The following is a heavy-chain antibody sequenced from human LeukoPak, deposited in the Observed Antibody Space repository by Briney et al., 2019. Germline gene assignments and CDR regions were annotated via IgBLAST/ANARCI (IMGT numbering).Heavy chain of an antibody. J-gene: IGHJ4*02. CDR3: AKGLFMITFGGVIGDY. V-gene: IGHV3-23*01. Sequence: PEGSLRLSCAGSGFTFSSYAMSWVRQAPGKGLEWVSAISGSGGSTYYADSVKGRFTISRDNSKNTLYLQMNSLRAEDTAVYYCAKGLFMITFGGVIGDYWGQGTLVTVSS. CDR2: ISGSGGST. CDR1: GFTFSSYA. D-gene: IGHD3-16*02.